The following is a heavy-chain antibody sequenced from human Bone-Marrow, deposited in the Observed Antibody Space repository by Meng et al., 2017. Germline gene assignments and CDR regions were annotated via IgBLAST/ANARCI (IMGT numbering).Heavy chain of an antibody. J-gene: IGHJ1*01. CDR3: VNSCVAVVAAAQH. CDR2: FDTKKSRA. Sequence: QREQFGAGGDKPGASGKVTRNGSGYTLTECYVHMGRQAPGKGLELKGVFDTKKSRASDTQEFDGRVTITYNISRDTSNMKLYLLRARVTAEYYGVNSCVAVVAAAQHWGQGTLVTVSS. V-gene: IGHV1-24*01. D-gene: IGHD6-25*01. CDR1: GYTLTECY.